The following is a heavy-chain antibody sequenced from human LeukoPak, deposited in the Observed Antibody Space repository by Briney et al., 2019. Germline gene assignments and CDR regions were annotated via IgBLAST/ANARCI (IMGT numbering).Heavy chain of an antibody. CDR1: GFTVSSNY. CDR3: ARDLGGYCSSTSCPW. CDR2: IYSGGST. J-gene: IGHJ4*02. V-gene: IGHV3-66*02. Sequence: PGESLRLSCAASGFTVSSNYMSWVRQAPGKGLEWVSVIYSGGSTYYADSVKGRFTISRDNSKNALYLQMNSLRAEDTAVYYCARDLGGYCSSTSCPWWGQGTLVTVSS. D-gene: IGHD2-2*01.